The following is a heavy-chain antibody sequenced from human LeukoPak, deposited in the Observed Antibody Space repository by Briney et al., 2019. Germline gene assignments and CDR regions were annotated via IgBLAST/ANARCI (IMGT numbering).Heavy chain of an antibody. Sequence: GGSLRLSCAASGFTFSSYGMHWVRQAPGKGLEWVAVISYDGSNKYYADSVKGRFTISRDNSKNTLYLQMNSLRAEDTAVYYCARDSAYYGSGSPYYYGMDVWGKGTTVTVSS. CDR1: GFTFSSYG. CDR2: ISYDGSNK. J-gene: IGHJ6*04. CDR3: ARDSAYYGSGSPYYYGMDV. V-gene: IGHV3-30*03. D-gene: IGHD3-10*01.